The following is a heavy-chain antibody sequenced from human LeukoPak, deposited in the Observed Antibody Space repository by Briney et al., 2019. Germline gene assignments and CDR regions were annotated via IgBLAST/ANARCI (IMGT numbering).Heavy chain of an antibody. Sequence: SETLSLTCTVSGGSISSYYWSWIRQPPGKGLEWIGYIYYSGSTNYNPSLKSRVTISVDTSKTQFSLKLSSVTAADTAVYYCARGGTYYDFWSGPSXYYYGMDVWGQGTTVTVSS. CDR3: ARGGTYYDFWSGPSXYYYGMDV. J-gene: IGHJ6*02. D-gene: IGHD3-3*01. CDR2: IYYSGST. CDR1: GGSISSYY. V-gene: IGHV4-59*01.